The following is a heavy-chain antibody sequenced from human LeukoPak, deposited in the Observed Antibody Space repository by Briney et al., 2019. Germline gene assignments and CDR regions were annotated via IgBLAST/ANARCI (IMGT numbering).Heavy chain of an antibody. Sequence: GGSLRLSCAASGFTFSSYEMNWVRQAPGKGLEWVSYISSSGSTIYYADSVKGRFTISRDNAKNSLYLQMISLRAEDTAVYYCARGPPIVVVPASVDVWGKGTTVTVSS. CDR3: ARGPPIVVVPASVDV. CDR2: ISSSGSTI. D-gene: IGHD2-2*01. V-gene: IGHV3-48*03. CDR1: GFTFSSYE. J-gene: IGHJ6*04.